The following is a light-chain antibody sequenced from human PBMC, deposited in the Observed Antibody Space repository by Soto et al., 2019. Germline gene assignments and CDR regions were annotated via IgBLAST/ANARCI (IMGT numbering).Light chain of an antibody. CDR2: LAS. Sequence: DIQMTQSPSSLSASVGDRVTITCRASQGISNYLAWYQQQPGKVPKLLIYLASTLQSGVPSRFSGSGSGKDFTLTISSLQPEDVATYYCQKYNSAPWTFGQGTKVEIK. CDR1: QGISNY. CDR3: QKYNSAPWT. V-gene: IGKV1-27*01. J-gene: IGKJ1*01.